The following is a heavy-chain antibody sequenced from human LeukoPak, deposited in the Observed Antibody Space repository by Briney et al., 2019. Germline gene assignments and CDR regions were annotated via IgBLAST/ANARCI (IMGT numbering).Heavy chain of an antibody. Sequence: PETLSLTCTVSGGSISSYYWSWIRQPPGKGLEWIGYIYYSGSTNYNPSLKSRVTISVDTSKNQFSLKLSSVTAADTAVYYCARAARAGRGAFDIWGQGTMVTVSS. CDR2: IYYSGST. CDR1: GGSISSYY. V-gene: IGHV4-59*01. CDR3: ARAARAGRGAFDI. D-gene: IGHD3-10*01. J-gene: IGHJ3*02.